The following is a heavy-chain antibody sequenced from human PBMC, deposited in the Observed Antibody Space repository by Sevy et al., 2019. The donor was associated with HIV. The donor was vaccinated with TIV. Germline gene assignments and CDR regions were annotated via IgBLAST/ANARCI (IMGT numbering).Heavy chain of an antibody. CDR2: IYYTATT. D-gene: IGHD6-13*01. CDR1: DDSISSSNYF. CDR3: ARHGSWSFYFDY. J-gene: IGHJ4*02. Sequence: SETLSLTCSVSDDSISSSNYFWGWIRQPPGKGLEWTGSIYYTATTYYNPSLKRRFTLSVDTSKKQFSLKLSSVTAADTAVYYCARHGSWSFYFDYWGQGIVVTVSS. V-gene: IGHV4-39*01.